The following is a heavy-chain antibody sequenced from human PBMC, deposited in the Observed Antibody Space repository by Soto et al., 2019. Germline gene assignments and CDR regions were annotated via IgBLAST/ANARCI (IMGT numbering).Heavy chain of an antibody. D-gene: IGHD2-21*02. Sequence: ASVEASCKASGYTFTSYAMHWARQAPGQRLEWMGWINAGNGNTKYSQKFQGRVTITRDTSASTAYMELSSLRSEDTAVYYCARAWVVVTAPDYWGQGTLVTVSS. V-gene: IGHV1-3*01. CDR1: GYTFTSYA. CDR3: ARAWVVVTAPDY. J-gene: IGHJ4*02. CDR2: INAGNGNT.